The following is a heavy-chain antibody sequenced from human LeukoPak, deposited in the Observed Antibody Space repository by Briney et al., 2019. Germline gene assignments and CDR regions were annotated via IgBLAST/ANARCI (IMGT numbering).Heavy chain of an antibody. J-gene: IGHJ5*02. CDR2: IIPIFGTA. CDR3: ARELDDYGDTNWFDP. D-gene: IGHD4-17*01. CDR1: GGTFSSYA. Sequence: SVKVSCKASGGTFSSYAISWVRQAPGQGLEWMGGIIPIFGTANYAQKFQGRVTITTDESTSTAYMELSSLRSEDTAVYYCARELDDYGDTNWFDPWGQGTLVTVSS. V-gene: IGHV1-69*05.